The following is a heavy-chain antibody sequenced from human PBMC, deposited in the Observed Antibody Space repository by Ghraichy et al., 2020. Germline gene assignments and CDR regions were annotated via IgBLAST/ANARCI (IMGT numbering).Heavy chain of an antibody. V-gene: IGHV4-61*01. D-gene: IGHD3-10*01. J-gene: IGHJ5*02. CDR2: IYYSGST. CDR1: GGSVSSGSYY. CDR3: ARERGASFMVRGVIIQTNWFDP. Sequence: SETLSLTCTVSGGSVSSGSYYWSWIRQPPGKGLEWIGYIYYSGSTNYNPSLKSRVTISVDTSKNQFSLKLSSVTAADTAVYYCARERGASFMVRGVIIQTNWFDPWGQGTLVTVSS.